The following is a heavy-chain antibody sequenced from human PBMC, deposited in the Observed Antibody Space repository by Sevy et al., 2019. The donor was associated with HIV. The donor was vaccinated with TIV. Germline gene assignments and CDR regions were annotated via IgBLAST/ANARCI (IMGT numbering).Heavy chain of an antibody. CDR2: ISYDGSNK. CDR1: GFTFSSYG. V-gene: IGHV3-30*18. J-gene: IGHJ6*02. CDR3: AKDLPRYWRSTSCYHYYGMDV. D-gene: IGHD2-2*01. Sequence: GGSLRLSCAASGFTFSSYGMHWVRQAPGKGLEWVAVISYDGSNKYYADSVKGRFTISRDNSKNTLYLQMNSLRAEDTAVYYCAKDLPRYWRSTSCYHYYGMDVWGQGTTVTVSS.